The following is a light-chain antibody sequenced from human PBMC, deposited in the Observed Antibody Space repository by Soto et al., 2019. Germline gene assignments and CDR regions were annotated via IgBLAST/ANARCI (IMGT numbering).Light chain of an antibody. CDR2: DAS. CDR1: QSVRNY. CDR3: QQYGSSPIT. J-gene: IGKJ5*01. V-gene: IGKV3-20*01. Sequence: IVLTQSPATLSLSPWETDKISCRASQSVRNYLAWYQQKPGQAPRLLIYDASNRATGISARFSGSGFGTDFTLTISRLEPEDFAVYYCQQYGSSPITFGQGTRLEI.